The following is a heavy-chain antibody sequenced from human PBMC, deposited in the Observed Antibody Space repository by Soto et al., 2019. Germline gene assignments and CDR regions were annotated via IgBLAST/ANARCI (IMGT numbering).Heavy chain of an antibody. CDR1: GFTFSSYA. D-gene: IGHD2-2*01. CDR2: IGESGTPT. Sequence: HPGGSLRLSCAASGFTFSSYAMRWVRQAPGKGLEWVSLIGESGTPTYYADSVKGRFTISRDNSGNTLFLEMYSLRAEDTAVYYCARYIPGVRYYGMDVWGQGTTVTVSS. V-gene: IGHV3-23*01. J-gene: IGHJ6*02. CDR3: ARYIPGVRYYGMDV.